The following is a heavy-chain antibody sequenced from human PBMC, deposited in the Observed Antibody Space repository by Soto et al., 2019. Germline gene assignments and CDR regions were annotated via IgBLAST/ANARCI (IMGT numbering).Heavy chain of an antibody. CDR1: GFSLTSGVG. J-gene: IGHJ4*02. Sequence: QITLKESGPTLVRPPQTLTLTCTFSGFSLTSGVGVGWIRQPPGKALEWLALIYWDDDKRYSPSLKNRLTITQDTSKNQVVLTMTNVGPVDTATYFCAHIDPEIVTVGGHGGFDYWGQETLVTVSS. CDR2: IYWDDDK. D-gene: IGHD5-12*01. CDR3: AHIDPEIVTVGGHGGFDY. V-gene: IGHV2-5*02.